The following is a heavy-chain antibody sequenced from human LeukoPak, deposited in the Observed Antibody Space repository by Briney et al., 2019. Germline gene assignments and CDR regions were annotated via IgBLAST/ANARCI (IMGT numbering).Heavy chain of an antibody. Sequence: PGGSLRLSCAASGFTVSSNYMSWVRQAPGKGLEWFSVIYSGGSTYYADSVKGRFTISRDNSKNTLYLQMNSLRAEDTAVYYCASQHPHRTTVTTPDRYYYYGMDVWGQGTTVTVSS. CDR1: GFTVSSNY. CDR2: IYSGGST. D-gene: IGHD4-17*01. CDR3: ASQHPHRTTVTTPDRYYYYGMDV. V-gene: IGHV3-66*04. J-gene: IGHJ6*02.